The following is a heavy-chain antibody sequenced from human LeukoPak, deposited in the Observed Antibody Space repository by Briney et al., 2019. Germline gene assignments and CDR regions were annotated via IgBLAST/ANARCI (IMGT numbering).Heavy chain of an antibody. CDR3: VSSYGGYVLDY. D-gene: IGHD5-12*01. J-gene: IGHJ4*02. CDR2: VYHSAII. V-gene: IGHV4-59*01. CDR1: GGSISIYS. Sequence: SQSLSPTCTVSGGSISIYSWNWIRQSPGKGLEWIVRVYHSAIINYNPSLKSRVTISVDTSKNQFSLYLSSVTAADTAVYYCVSSYGGYVLDYWGQGNLVIVSS.